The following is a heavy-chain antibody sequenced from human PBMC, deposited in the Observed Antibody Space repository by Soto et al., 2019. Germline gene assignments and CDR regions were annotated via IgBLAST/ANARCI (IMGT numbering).Heavy chain of an antibody. J-gene: IGHJ6*03. D-gene: IGHD4-17*01. Sequence: QVLLQESGPGLLKPSQTLSLTCTFSGGSISSAVYYWSWIRQHPGKGLEWIGYIHYSGRTYYNPSLNSRVTISPDSSKSQVSLTLNSVTAADTAVYYCAMNTVTYYYYMDVWGKGTTVTVSS. V-gene: IGHV4-31*03. CDR3: AMNTVTYYYYMDV. CDR2: IHYSGRT. CDR1: GGSISSAVYY.